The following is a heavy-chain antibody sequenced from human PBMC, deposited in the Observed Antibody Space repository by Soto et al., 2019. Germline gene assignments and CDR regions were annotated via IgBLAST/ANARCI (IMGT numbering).Heavy chain of an antibody. CDR2: INHSGST. Sequence: SETLSLTCAVYGGSFSGYYWSWIRQPPGKGLEWIGEINHSGSTNYNPSLKSRVTISVGTSKNQFSLKLSSVTAADTAVYYCARAGNYYDSSGYYSEGDYFDYWGQGTLVTVSS. D-gene: IGHD3-22*01. CDR1: GGSFSGYY. V-gene: IGHV4-34*01. J-gene: IGHJ4*02. CDR3: ARAGNYYDSSGYYSEGDYFDY.